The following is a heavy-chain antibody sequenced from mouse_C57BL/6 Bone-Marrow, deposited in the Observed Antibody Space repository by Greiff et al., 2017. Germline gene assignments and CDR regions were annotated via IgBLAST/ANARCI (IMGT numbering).Heavy chain of an antibody. CDR2: ISDGGSYT. J-gene: IGHJ2*01. V-gene: IGHV5-4*01. CDR1: GFTFSSYA. CDR3: ARLPGDY. Sequence: EVQLVESGGGLVKPGGSLKLSCAASGFTFSSYAMSWVRQTPEKRLEWVATISDGGSYTYYPDNVKGRFTISRDNAKNNLYLQMSHLKSEDTARYYCARLPGDYWGQGTTLTVSS.